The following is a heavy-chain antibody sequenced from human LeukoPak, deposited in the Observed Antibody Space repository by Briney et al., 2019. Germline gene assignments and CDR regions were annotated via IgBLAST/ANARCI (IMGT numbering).Heavy chain of an antibody. V-gene: IGHV3-30*03. CDR1: GFSFSDFG. CDR2: ISYDGSNK. CDR3: ARIHSGYEPPKEYYGMDV. J-gene: IGHJ6*04. D-gene: IGHD5-12*01. Sequence: GRSLRLSCVASGFSFSDFGMHWVRQAPGKGLERVAVISYDGSNKYYADSVKGRFTISRDNSKNTLYMQVNSLKSEDTAVYYCARIHSGYEPPKEYYGMDVWGKGTTVTVSS.